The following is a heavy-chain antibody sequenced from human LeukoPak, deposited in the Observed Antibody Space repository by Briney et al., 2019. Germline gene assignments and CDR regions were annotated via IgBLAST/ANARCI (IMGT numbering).Heavy chain of an antibody. V-gene: IGHV3-11*04. D-gene: IGHD1-1*01. CDR2: ISISGSTT. CDR3: AATRYYYYMDV. Sequence: PGGSLRLSCAASGFTFSDYYMSWVRQALGKGLEWLSYISISGSTTYYADSVKGRFTISRDNAKNSVFLQMNSLRAEDTAVYYCAATRYYYYMDVWGKGTTVTVSS. CDR1: GFTFSDYY. J-gene: IGHJ6*03.